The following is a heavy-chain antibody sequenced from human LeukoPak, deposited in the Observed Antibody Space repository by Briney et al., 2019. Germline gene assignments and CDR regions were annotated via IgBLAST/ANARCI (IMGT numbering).Heavy chain of an antibody. CDR2: ISGSSSYI. D-gene: IGHD3-22*01. V-gene: IGHV3-21*01. J-gene: IGHJ4*02. CDR3: ARDPAYYYDSSGYYFFDY. Sequence: GGSLRLSCAASGFTFSSYSMNWVRQAPGKGLEWVLSISGSSSYIYYADSVKGRFTISRDNAKNSLYLQMNSLRAEDTAVYYCARDPAYYYDSSGYYFFDYWGQGTLVTVSS. CDR1: GFTFSSYS.